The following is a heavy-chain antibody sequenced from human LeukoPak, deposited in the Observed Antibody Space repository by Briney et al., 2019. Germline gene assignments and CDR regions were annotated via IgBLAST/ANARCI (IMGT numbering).Heavy chain of an antibody. CDR3: AKGKITMVRGSPTDF. CDR1: GFTFDDYA. Sequence: PGGSLRLSCAASGFTFDDYAMHWVRQAPGKGLEWVSGISWNSGSIGYADSVKGRFTISRDNAKNSLYLQMNSLRAEDTALYYCAKGKITMVRGSPTDFWGQGTLVTVSS. CDR2: ISWNSGSI. D-gene: IGHD3-10*01. V-gene: IGHV3-9*01. J-gene: IGHJ4*02.